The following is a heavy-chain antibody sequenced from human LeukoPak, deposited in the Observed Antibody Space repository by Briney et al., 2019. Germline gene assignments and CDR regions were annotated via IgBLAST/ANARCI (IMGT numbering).Heavy chain of an antibody. V-gene: IGHV4-34*01. CDR1: GGSFSGYY. J-gene: IGHJ3*01. Sequence: PSETLSLTCAVYGGSFSGYYWSWIRQPPGKGLEWIGEINHSGSTNYNPSLTSRVTISVDTSKNQFSLKLSSVTAADTAVYCCARQATIYSSGWSRDAFDLWRQETMVPVSS. CDR2: INHSGST. D-gene: IGHD6-19*01. CDR3: ARQATIYSSGWSRDAFDL.